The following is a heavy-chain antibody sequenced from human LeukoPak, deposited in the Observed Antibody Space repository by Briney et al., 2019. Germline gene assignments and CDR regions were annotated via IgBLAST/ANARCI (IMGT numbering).Heavy chain of an antibody. D-gene: IGHD6-13*01. Sequence: PSETLSLTCTVSGGSISSGGYYWSWIRQHPGKGLEWIGYIYYSGSTYYNPSLKSRVTISVDTSKHQFSLKLSSVTAEDTAVYYCAREEQQLGHFDYWGQGTLVTVSS. J-gene: IGHJ4*02. CDR1: GGSISSGGYY. V-gene: IGHV4-31*03. CDR3: AREEQQLGHFDY. CDR2: IYYSGST.